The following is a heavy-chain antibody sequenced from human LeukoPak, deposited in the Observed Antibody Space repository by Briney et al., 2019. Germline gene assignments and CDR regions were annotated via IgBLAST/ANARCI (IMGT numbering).Heavy chain of an antibody. CDR1: GGTFSSYA. V-gene: IGHV1-69*01. CDR3: ATIVVVAATAFDY. Sequence: SVKVSCKASGGTFSSYAISWVRQAPGQGLEWMGGIIPIFGTADYAQKFQGRVTITADESTSTAYMELSSLRSEDTAVYYCATIVVVAATAFDYWGQGTLVTVSS. D-gene: IGHD2-15*01. J-gene: IGHJ4*02. CDR2: IIPIFGTA.